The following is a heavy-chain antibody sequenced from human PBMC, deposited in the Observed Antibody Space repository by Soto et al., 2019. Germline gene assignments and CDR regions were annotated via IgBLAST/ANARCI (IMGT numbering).Heavy chain of an antibody. V-gene: IGHV3-30*18. CDR3: AKDRGYGSSRICFNIPGFDS. CDR1: GVTFTTYG. CDR2: ISHDGSKK. D-gene: IGHD2-2*01. Sequence: QVQLVESGGGVVQPGRSLRLSCAASGVTFTTYGMNWVRQAPGKGLEWVAVISHDGSKKLYADSLRGRFAISRDNSKNTLYLQMNSLRPEDTAVYYCAKDRGYGSSRICFNIPGFDSWGQGALVTVSS. J-gene: IGHJ4*02.